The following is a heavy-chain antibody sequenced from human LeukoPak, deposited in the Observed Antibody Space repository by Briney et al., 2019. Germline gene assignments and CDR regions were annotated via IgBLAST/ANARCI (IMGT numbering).Heavy chain of an antibody. CDR1: GGSISSYY. D-gene: IGHD3-9*01. CDR3: AKTYYDILTGYGGPYYMDV. Sequence: PSETLSLTCTVSGGSISSYYWSWIRQPPGKGLEWIGYIYYSGSTNYNPSLKSRVTISVDTSKNQFSLKLSSVTAADTAVYYCAKTYYDILTGYGGPYYMDVWGKGTTVTVSS. CDR2: IYYSGST. V-gene: IGHV4-59*01. J-gene: IGHJ6*03.